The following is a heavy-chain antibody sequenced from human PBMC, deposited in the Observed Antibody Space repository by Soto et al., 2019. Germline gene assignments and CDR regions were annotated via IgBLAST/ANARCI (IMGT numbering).Heavy chain of an antibody. Sequence: ASVKVSCKASGGTFSSYTISWVRQAPGQGLEWMGRIIPILGIANYAQKFQGRVTITADKSTSTAYMELSSLRSEDTAVYYSALFPPYYYDSSGPLGAFDIWGQGTMVTVPS. D-gene: IGHD3-22*01. V-gene: IGHV1-69*02. CDR3: ALFPPYYYDSSGPLGAFDI. J-gene: IGHJ3*02. CDR1: GGTFSSYT. CDR2: IIPILGIA.